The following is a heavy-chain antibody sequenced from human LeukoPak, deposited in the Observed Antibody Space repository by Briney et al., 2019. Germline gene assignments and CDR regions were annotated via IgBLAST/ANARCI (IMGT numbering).Heavy chain of an antibody. Sequence: PSETLSLTCTVSGGSISSSSYYWGWIRQAPGKGLEWIGSIYYSGSTYYNPSLKSRVTISVDTSKNQFSLKLSSVTAADTAVYYCARSGYSNFDYWGQGTLVTVSS. V-gene: IGHV4-39*07. CDR3: ARSGYSNFDY. D-gene: IGHD3-3*01. CDR2: IYYSGST. CDR1: GGSISSSSYY. J-gene: IGHJ4*02.